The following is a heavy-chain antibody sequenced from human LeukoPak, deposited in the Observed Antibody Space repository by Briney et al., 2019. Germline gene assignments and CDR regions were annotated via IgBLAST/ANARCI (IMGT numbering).Heavy chain of an antibody. D-gene: IGHD3-22*01. J-gene: IGHJ4*02. CDR2: IYHSGST. V-gene: IGHV4-38-2*01. CDR3: ARMLYYDSSGYPKPRFDY. CDR1: GYSISSGYY. Sequence: SETLSLTSAVSGYSISSGYYWGWIRQPPGKGLEWIGSIYHSGSTYYNPSLKSRVPISVDTSKNRFSLTLSSLTPADTAVYYCARMLYYDSSGYPKPRFDYWGQGTLVTVSS.